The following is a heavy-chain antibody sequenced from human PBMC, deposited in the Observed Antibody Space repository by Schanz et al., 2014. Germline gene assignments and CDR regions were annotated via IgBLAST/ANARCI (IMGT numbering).Heavy chain of an antibody. V-gene: IGHV3-23*01. D-gene: IGHD3-10*01. CDR2: ISGSGGST. J-gene: IGHJ3*02. CDR3: AKGRFGELSAFDI. CDR1: GFTFSSYA. Sequence: EVQLMESGGGLVKPGGSLRLSCAASGFTFSSYAMNWVRQARGKGLEWVSAISGSGGSTYYADSVKGRFTISRDNSKNTLYLQMNSLRAEDTAVYYCAKGRFGELSAFDIWGQGTMVTVSS.